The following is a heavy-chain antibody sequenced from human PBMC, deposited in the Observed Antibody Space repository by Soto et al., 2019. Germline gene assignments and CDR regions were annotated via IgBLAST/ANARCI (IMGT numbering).Heavy chain of an antibody. Sequence: WGSLILSCAASGFTCSSYGMHWVRQAPGKGLEWVAVISYDGRNKYYAESVKGRFTISRDNSKNTLYLQMNSLRAEDTAVYYCAKSVKVLGSNLDYWGQGTLVTVSS. CDR3: AKSVKVLGSNLDY. D-gene: IGHD1-20*01. J-gene: IGHJ4*02. CDR2: ISYDGRNK. V-gene: IGHV3-30*18. CDR1: GFTCSSYG.